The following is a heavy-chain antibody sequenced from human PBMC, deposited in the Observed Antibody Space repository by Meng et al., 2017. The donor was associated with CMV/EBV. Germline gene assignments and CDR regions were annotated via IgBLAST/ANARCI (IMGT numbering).Heavy chain of an antibody. D-gene: IGHD6-6*01. CDR2: IIPIFGTA. V-gene: IGHV1-69*12. CDR1: GGTFSSYA. CDR3: ARDYSGIAARPGFDP. Sequence: HVRLVTSGADGRRSGASVKATCKASGGTFSSYAISWVRQAPGQGLEWMGGIIPIFGTANYTQKFQGRVTITADESTSTAYMELSSLRSEDTAVYYCARDYSGIAARPGFDPWGQGTLVTVFS. J-gene: IGHJ5*02.